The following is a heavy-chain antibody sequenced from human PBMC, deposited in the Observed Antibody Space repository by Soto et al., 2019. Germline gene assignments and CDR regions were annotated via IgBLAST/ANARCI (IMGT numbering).Heavy chain of an antibody. CDR3: ARLGITIFGVVSRWFDP. CDR2: INHSGST. CDR1: GGTFSGYY. Sequence: PSETLSLTCAVYGGTFSGYYWSWIRQPLGKGLEWIGEINHSGSTNYNPSLKSRVTISVGTSKNQFSLKLSSVTAADTAVYYCARLGITIFGVVSRWFDPWGQGTLVTVSS. V-gene: IGHV4-34*01. D-gene: IGHD3-3*01. J-gene: IGHJ5*02.